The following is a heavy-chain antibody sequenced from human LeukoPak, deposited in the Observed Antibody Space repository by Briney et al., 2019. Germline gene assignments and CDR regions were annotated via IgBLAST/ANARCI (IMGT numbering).Heavy chain of an antibody. V-gene: IGHV3-48*01. Sequence: PGGSLRLSCAASGFTLSSYSMNWVRQAPGKGLEWVSYISSSSSTIYYADSVKGRFTISRDNAKNSLYLQMNSLRAEDTAVYYCARDSPASPLGAWGQGTLVTVSS. CDR3: ARDSPASPLGA. J-gene: IGHJ5*02. CDR1: GFTLSSYS. D-gene: IGHD3-16*01. CDR2: ISSSSSTI.